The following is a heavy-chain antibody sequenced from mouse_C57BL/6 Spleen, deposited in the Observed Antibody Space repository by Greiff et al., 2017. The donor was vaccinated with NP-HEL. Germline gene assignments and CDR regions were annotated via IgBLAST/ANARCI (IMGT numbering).Heavy chain of an antibody. J-gene: IGHJ3*01. Sequence: VQLQQPGAELVKPGASVKMSCKASGYTFTSYWITWVKQRPGQGLEWIGRIDPNSGGTKYNEKFKSKATLTVDKPSSTAYMQLSSLTSEDSAVYYCARNFYYDYDDGFAYWGQGTLVTVSA. D-gene: IGHD2-4*01. CDR3: ARNFYYDYDDGFAY. CDR1: GYTFTSYW. CDR2: IDPNSGGT. V-gene: IGHV1-72*01.